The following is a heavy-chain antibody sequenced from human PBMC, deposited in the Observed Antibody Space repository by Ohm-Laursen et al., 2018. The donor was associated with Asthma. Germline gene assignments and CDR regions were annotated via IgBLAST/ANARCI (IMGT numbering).Heavy chain of an antibody. CDR2: ITSYSSTT. CDR1: GFTFSSYS. CDR3: ARDHWTESLEWLLSPFDY. Sequence: GSLRLSCAASGFTFSSYSMNWVRQAPGKGLEWVSYITSYSSTTYYADSVKGRFTISKDNSKNTLYLQMNSLRAEDTAVYYCARDHWTESLEWLLSPFDYWGQGTLVTVSS. J-gene: IGHJ4*02. D-gene: IGHD3-3*01. V-gene: IGHV3-48*01.